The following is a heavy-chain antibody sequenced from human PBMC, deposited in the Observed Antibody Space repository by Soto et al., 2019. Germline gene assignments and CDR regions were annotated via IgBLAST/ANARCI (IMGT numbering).Heavy chain of an antibody. J-gene: IGHJ4*02. CDR1: AYTFTSYG. CDR2: ISAYNGNT. V-gene: IGHV1-18*01. D-gene: IGHD5-12*01. Sequence: XSVKVSCKASAYTFTSYGISWVRQAPGQGLEWMGWISAYNGNTNYAQKLQGRVTMTTDTSTSTAYMELRSLRSDDTAVYYCARDADIVATSDFDYWGQGTLVTGSS. CDR3: ARDADIVATSDFDY.